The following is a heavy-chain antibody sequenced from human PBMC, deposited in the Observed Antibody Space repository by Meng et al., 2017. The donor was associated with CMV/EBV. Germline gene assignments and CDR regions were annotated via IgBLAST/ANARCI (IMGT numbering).Heavy chain of an antibody. CDR2: ISSSSSYI. D-gene: IGHD2-15*01. V-gene: IGHV3-21*01. CDR3: ARAGVVVAADRRAFDY. CDR1: GFTFSSYS. Sequence: GESLKISCAASGFTFSSYSMNWVRQAPGKGLEWVSSISSSSSYIYYADSVKGRFTISRDNAKNSLYLQMNSLRAEDTALYYCARAGVVVAADRRAFDYWGQGTLVTVSS. J-gene: IGHJ4*02.